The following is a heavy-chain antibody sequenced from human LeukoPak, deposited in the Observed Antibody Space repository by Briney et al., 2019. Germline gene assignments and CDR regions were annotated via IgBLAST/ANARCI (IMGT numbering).Heavy chain of an antibody. CDR2: INPNSGGT. V-gene: IGHV1-2*02. Sequence: ASVKVSCKASGYTFTAYYMHWVRQAPGQGLEWMGWINPNSGGTNYAQKFQGRVTMTRDTSISTAYMELSRLRCDDTALYYCAREEGYCSSTSCHIDYWGQGTLVTVSS. CDR1: GYTFTAYY. CDR3: AREEGYCSSTSCHIDY. D-gene: IGHD2-2*01. J-gene: IGHJ4*02.